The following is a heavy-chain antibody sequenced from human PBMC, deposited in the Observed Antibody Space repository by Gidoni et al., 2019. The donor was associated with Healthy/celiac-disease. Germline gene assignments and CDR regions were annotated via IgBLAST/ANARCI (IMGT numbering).Heavy chain of an antibody. Sequence: EVQLLESGGGLVQPGGSLRLSCAASGFTFSSYAMSWVRQAPGKGLEWVSAISGSGGSTYYADSVKGRFTISRDNSKNTLYLQMNSLRAEDTAVYYCANLNTYYDILNWFDPWGQGTLVTVSS. V-gene: IGHV3-23*01. CDR2: ISGSGGST. J-gene: IGHJ5*02. CDR1: GFTFSSYA. D-gene: IGHD3-9*01. CDR3: ANLNTYYDILNWFDP.